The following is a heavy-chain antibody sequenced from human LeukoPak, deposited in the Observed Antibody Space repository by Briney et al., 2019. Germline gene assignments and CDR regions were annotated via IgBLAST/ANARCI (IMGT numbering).Heavy chain of an antibody. J-gene: IGHJ4*02. V-gene: IGHV4-38-2*01. CDR3: ARLARDVYNIIAYFFDQ. CDR2: IYRGGST. CDR1: GFTFSSYGMH. D-gene: IGHD5-24*01. Sequence: GSLRLSCAASGFTFSSYGMHWGWIRQPPGKGLEWIGSIYRGGSTYYNPSLKSRVTISVDTSKNQFTLKLSSVTAADTAVYYCARLARDVYNIIAYFFDQWGQGTLVTVSS.